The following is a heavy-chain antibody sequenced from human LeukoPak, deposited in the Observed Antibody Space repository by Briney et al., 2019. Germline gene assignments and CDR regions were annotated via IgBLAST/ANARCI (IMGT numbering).Heavy chain of an antibody. D-gene: IGHD3-16*01. CDR1: GYTFTGYY. J-gene: IGHJ4*02. CDR2: INPNSGGT. Sequence: ASVKVSCKASGYTFTGYYMHRVRQAPGQGLEWMGRINPNSGGTNYAQKFQGRVTMTRDTSISTAYMELSRLRSDDTAVYYCARGTRASFGGVNYWGQGTLVTVSS. V-gene: IGHV1-2*06. CDR3: ARGTRASFGGVNY.